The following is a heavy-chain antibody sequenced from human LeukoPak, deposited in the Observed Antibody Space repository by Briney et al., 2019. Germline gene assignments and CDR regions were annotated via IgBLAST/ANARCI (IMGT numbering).Heavy chain of an antibody. J-gene: IGHJ4*02. V-gene: IGHV3-11*06. CDR2: ISSSSSYT. CDR1: GFTFSDYY. D-gene: IGHD3-10*01. CDR3: ARVGYYTSGSYSLDY. Sequence: GGSLRLSCAASGFTFSDYYMSWIRQAPGKGLEWVSYISSSSSYTNYADSVKGRFTISRDNAKNSLYLQMNSLRDEDTAMYYCARVGYYTSGSYSLDYWGQGTLVTVSS.